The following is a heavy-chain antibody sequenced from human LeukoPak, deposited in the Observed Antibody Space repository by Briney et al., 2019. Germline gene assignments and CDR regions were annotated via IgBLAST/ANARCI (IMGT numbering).Heavy chain of an antibody. Sequence: GSLRLSCAASGFTFSGYWMHWVRQAPGKELVWVSRISTDGSTIGYAESVKGRFAISRDNAKNTLYLQMNDLRAEDTAVYYCAKSHYYDGSGYYYDYWGQGTLVTVSS. D-gene: IGHD3-22*01. CDR2: ISTDGSTI. J-gene: IGHJ4*02. CDR3: AKSHYYDGSGYYYDY. CDR1: GFTFSGYW. V-gene: IGHV3-74*01.